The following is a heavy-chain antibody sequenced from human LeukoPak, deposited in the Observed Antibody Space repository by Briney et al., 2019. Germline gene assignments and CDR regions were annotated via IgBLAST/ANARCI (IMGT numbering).Heavy chain of an antibody. V-gene: IGHV4-31*03. CDR2: IYYSGST. J-gene: IGHJ3*02. Sequence: PSETLSPTCTVSCGSISSGGYYWSWIRQHPGKGPEWFGYIYYSGSTYYNPSLKRRVTISVDTSKNQFSLKLSSVPAADTAVYYCARGVITMSFSADAFDIWGQGTMVTVSS. D-gene: IGHD3-10*02. CDR1: CGSISSGGYY. CDR3: ARGVITMSFSADAFDI.